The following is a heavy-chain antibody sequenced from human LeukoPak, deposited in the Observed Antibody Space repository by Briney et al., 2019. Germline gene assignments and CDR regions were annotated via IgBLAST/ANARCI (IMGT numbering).Heavy chain of an antibody. CDR3: ARDEVSYYYDSSASGFDY. J-gene: IGHJ4*02. CDR1: GFTFSRYW. Sequence: GGSLRLSCAASGFTFSRYWMSWVRQAPGKGLEWVANIEQDGSEKYYVDSVKGRFTISRDNAKNSLYLQMHSLRAEDTAVYYCARDEVSYYYDSSASGFDYWGQGSLVTVSS. D-gene: IGHD3-22*01. V-gene: IGHV3-7*01. CDR2: IEQDGSEK.